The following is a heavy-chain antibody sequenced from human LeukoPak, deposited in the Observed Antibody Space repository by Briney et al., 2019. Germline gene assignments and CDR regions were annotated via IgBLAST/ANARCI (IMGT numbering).Heavy chain of an antibody. Sequence: PSETLSLTCTFSGGSISTYYWSWIRQPPGKGLEWIGYIYYSGSTNYNPSLKSRVTISVDTSKNQFSLKLSSVTAADTAVYYCARLGSSGYYLSYWGQGTLVTVSS. CDR1: GGSISTYY. J-gene: IGHJ4*02. CDR2: IYYSGST. D-gene: IGHD3-22*01. V-gene: IGHV4-59*01. CDR3: ARLGSSGYYLSY.